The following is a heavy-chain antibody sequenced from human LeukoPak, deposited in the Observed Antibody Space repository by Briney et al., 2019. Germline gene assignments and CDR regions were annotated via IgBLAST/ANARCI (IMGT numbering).Heavy chain of an antibody. CDR3: DLTARGSFDY. Sequence: SETLSLTCSVSGVSVTNYYWSWVRQPARKRLGWIGRNYPTGDTIYNPSLKSRVTMSVDMSKNHLSLKLTSVTAADAAVYARDLTARGSFDYWGQGILVSVSS. CDR2: NYPTGDT. J-gene: IGHJ4*02. V-gene: IGHV4-4*07. CDR1: GVSVTNYY. D-gene: IGHD3-16*01.